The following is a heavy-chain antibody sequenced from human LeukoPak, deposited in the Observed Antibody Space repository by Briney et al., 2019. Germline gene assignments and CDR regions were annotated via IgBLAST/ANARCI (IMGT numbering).Heavy chain of an antibody. CDR2: IRSSGSAT. J-gene: IGHJ6*04. V-gene: IGHV3-48*03. D-gene: IGHD3-16*01. CDR3: ARSFDNYYYYHMDV. Sequence: GGSLRLSCAASGFTFSSYEMIWVRQAPGKGLEWVADIRSSGSATFYADSVKGRFTISRDNAKTSVYLQMNTLRDEDTAMYYCARSFDNYYYYHMDVWGKGTTVTVSS. CDR1: GFTFSSYE.